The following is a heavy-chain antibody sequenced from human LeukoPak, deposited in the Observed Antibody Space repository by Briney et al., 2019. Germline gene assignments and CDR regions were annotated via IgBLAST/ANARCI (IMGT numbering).Heavy chain of an antibody. CDR1: GGTFSSYA. D-gene: IGHD6-13*01. V-gene: IGHV1-69*04. CDR2: IIPILGIA. CDR3: ARGIAAHPYGDY. Sequence: GASVKVSCKASGGTFSSYAISWVRQAPGQGLEWMGRIIPILGIANYAQKFQGRVTITADKSTSTAYMELSSLRSEDTAVYYCARGIAAHPYGDYWGQGTLVTVSS. J-gene: IGHJ4*02.